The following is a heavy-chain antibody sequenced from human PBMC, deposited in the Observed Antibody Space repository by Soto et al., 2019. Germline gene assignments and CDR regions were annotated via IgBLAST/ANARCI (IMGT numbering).Heavy chain of an antibody. CDR2: IDHSGTT. V-gene: IGHV4-61*01. CDR1: GGSVRSGRYY. D-gene: IGHD3-22*01. Sequence: PSETLSLTCSVAGGSVRSGRYYWTWIRQPPGKGLEWIGYIDHSGTTNYNASLKSRVTISIDTSKNQFFLKLNSVTAADTAVNYCARDSSGRHDYWGQGTLVTVSS. CDR3: ARDSSGRHDY. J-gene: IGHJ4*01.